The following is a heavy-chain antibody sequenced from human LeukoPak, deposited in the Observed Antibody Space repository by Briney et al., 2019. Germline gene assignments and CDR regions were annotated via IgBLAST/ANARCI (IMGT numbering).Heavy chain of an antibody. CDR2: INQGGSEK. V-gene: IGHV3-7*01. J-gene: IGHJ6*02. CDR1: GFTFSSYW. CDR3: ARDGSIAARQPDV. D-gene: IGHD6-6*01. Sequence: GGSLRLSCAASGFTFSSYWMSWVRQAPEKGLEWVANINQGGSEKYYVDSVKGRLTISRDNAKNSLYLQMNSLRAEDTAVYYCARDGSIAARQPDVWGQGTTVTVSS.